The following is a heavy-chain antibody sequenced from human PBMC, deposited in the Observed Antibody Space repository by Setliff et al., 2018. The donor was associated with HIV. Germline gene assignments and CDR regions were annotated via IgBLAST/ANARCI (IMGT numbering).Heavy chain of an antibody. CDR2: ISYDGSNK. J-gene: IGHJ5*02. Sequence: GGSLRLSCAASGFTFRNHAMHWVRQAPGKGLEWVAVISYDGSNKFYADSVKGRFTISSDNSKNTLYLQMNSLRAEDTAVYYCAKADDGAAAGPAPWGQGTLVTVSS. CDR1: GFTFRNHA. CDR3: AKADDGAAAGPAP. V-gene: IGHV3-30*04. D-gene: IGHD6-13*01.